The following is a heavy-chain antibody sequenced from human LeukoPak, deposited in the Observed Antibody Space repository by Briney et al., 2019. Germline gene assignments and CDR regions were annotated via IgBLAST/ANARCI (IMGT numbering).Heavy chain of an antibody. J-gene: IGHJ4*02. V-gene: IGHV4-59*08. D-gene: IGHD2-2*01. CDR2: MYYSGSP. CDR1: GVSISSYY. Sequence: PSETLSLTCTVSGVSISSYYWSWIRQPPAKGLEWMGCMYYSGSPNYNPSLKSRVTISVDTSKNQFALKLSYVTAADTAVYYCARHRGQLLWGDFDYWGQGTLVTVSS. CDR3: ARHRGQLLWGDFDY.